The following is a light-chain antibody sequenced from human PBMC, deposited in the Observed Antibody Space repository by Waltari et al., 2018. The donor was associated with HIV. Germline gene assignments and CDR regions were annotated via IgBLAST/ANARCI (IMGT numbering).Light chain of an antibody. CDR3: GTWDTSLSGAV. CDR2: DNN. V-gene: IGLV1-51*01. Sequence: SVLTQPPSVSAAPGQKVTISCSGTSSNIGNDYVSWYQHLPGAAPKLLIYDNNQRPSGIPARFSGSKSGTSATLAITGLQTGDEADYYCGTWDTSLSGAVFGGGTKLTVL. J-gene: IGLJ3*02. CDR1: SSNIGNDY.